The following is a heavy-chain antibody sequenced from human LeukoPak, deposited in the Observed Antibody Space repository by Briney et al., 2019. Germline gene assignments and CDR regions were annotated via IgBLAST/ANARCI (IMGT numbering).Heavy chain of an antibody. Sequence: SETLSLTCTVSGGSISSYYWSWIRQPPGKGLEWIGEIYHSGSTNYNPSLKSRVTISVDTSKNQFSLKLSSVTAADTAVYYCARDSSPFDYWGQGTLVTVSS. V-gene: IGHV4-59*12. CDR3: ARDSSPFDY. J-gene: IGHJ4*02. CDR2: IYHSGST. CDR1: GGSISSYY. D-gene: IGHD6-13*01.